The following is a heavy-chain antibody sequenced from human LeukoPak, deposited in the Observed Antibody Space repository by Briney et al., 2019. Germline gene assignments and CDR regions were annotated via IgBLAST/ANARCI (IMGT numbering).Heavy chain of an antibody. J-gene: IGHJ2*01. D-gene: IGHD3-9*01. CDR2: IYYSGST. Sequence: SETLFLTCTVSGGSISSYYWSWLRQPPGKGLEWIGYIYYSGSTNYNPSLKSRVTISVDTSKNQSSLKLSSVTAADTAVYYCAREYYDILTGRHRGYFDLWGRGTLVTVSS. CDR1: GGSISSYY. CDR3: AREYYDILTGRHRGYFDL. V-gene: IGHV4-59*01.